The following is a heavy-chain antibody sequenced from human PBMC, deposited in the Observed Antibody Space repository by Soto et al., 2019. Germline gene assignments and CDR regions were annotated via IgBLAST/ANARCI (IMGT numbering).Heavy chain of an antibody. J-gene: IGHJ6*02. CDR1: GFTFSSYG. CDR2: ISYDGSNK. V-gene: IGHV3-30*18. D-gene: IGHD6-19*01. Sequence: QVQLVESGGGVVQPGRSLRLSCAASGFTFSSYGMHWVRQAPGKGLEWVAVISYDGSNKYYADSVKGRFTISRDNSKNTLYLQMNSLGAEDTAVYYCAKEYSSGWDYYGMDVWGQGTTVTVSS. CDR3: AKEYSSGWDYYGMDV.